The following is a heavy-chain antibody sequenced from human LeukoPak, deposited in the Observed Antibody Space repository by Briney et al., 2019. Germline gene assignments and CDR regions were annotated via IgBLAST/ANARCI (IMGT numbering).Heavy chain of an antibody. CDR1: GYTFTSDG. D-gene: IGHD6-13*01. V-gene: IGHV1-18*01. CDR2: ISAYNGNT. J-gene: IGHJ3*02. CDR3: AREEAAAGPGTFDI. Sequence: ASVKVSCKASGYTFTSDGISWVRQAPGQGLEWMAWISAYNGNTNYAQKLQGRVTMTTDTSTSTAYMELRSLRSDDTAVYYCAREEAAAGPGTFDIWGQGTMVTVSS.